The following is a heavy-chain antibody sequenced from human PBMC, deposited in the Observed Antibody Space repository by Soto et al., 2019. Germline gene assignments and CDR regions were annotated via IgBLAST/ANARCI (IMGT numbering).Heavy chain of an antibody. D-gene: IGHD3-22*01. CDR3: ARAPGKYYYDSSGRGMDV. CDR2: ISSSSSTI. J-gene: IGHJ6*02. V-gene: IGHV3-48*02. CDR1: GFTFSSYS. Sequence: GGSLRLSCAASGFTFSSYSMNWVRQAPGKGLEWVSYISSSSSTIYYADSVKGRFTISRDNAKNALYLQMNSLRDEDTAVYYCARAPGKYYYDSSGRGMDVWGQGTTVTVSS.